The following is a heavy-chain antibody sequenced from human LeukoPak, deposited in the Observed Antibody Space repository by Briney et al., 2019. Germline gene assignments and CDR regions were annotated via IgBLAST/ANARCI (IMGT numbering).Heavy chain of an antibody. CDR2: ISSSSSYI. CDR1: GFTFSNAW. J-gene: IGHJ3*02. V-gene: IGHV3-21*01. CDR3: ARDSGSNALDI. D-gene: IGHD5-12*01. Sequence: GGSLRLSCAASGFTFSNAWMSWVRQAPGKGLEWVSSISSSSSYIYYADSVKGRFTISRDNAKNSLYLQMNSLRAEDTAVFYCARDSGSNALDIWGQGTMVTVSS.